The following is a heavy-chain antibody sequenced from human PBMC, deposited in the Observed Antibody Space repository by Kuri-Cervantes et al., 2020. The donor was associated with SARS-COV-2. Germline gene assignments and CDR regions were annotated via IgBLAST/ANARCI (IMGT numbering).Heavy chain of an antibody. CDR3: ARGANITIFGRLRGFDY. D-gene: IGHD3-3*01. CDR2: INAGNGNT. Sequence: ASVKVSCKASGYTFTSYAMHWVRQAPGQRLEWMGWINAGNGNTKYSQKFQGRVTINWDTSASTAYMELSSLRSEDTAVYYCARGANITIFGRLRGFDYWGQGTLVTVSS. V-gene: IGHV1-3*01. J-gene: IGHJ4*02. CDR1: GYTFTSYA.